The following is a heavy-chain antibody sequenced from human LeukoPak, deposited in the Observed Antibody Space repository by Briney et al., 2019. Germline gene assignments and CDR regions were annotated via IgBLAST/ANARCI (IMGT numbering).Heavy chain of an antibody. V-gene: IGHV4-4*07. CDR1: GGSISSYY. CDR3: ARVRYSSSSSYFDY. CDR2: IYTSGST. D-gene: IGHD6-6*01. Sequence: SETLSLTHTVSGGSISSYYWSWIRQPAGKGLEWIGRIYTSGSTNYNPSLKSRVTMSVDTSKNQFSLKLSSATAADTAVYYCARVRYSSSSSYFDYWGQGTLVTVSS. J-gene: IGHJ4*02.